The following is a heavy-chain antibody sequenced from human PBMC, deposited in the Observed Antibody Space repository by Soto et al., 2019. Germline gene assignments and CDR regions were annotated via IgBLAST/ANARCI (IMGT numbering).Heavy chain of an antibody. CDR3: ARHGHYGMADFQH. V-gene: IGHV1-3*01. CDR1: GYTFTSYA. CDR2: INAGNGNT. Sequence: ASVKVSCKASGYTFTSYAMHWVRQAPGQRFEWMGWINAGNGNTKYSQKFQGRVTITRDTSASTAYMELSSLRSEDTAVYYCARHGHYGMADFQHWGQGTLVTVYS. D-gene: IGHD4-17*01. J-gene: IGHJ1*01.